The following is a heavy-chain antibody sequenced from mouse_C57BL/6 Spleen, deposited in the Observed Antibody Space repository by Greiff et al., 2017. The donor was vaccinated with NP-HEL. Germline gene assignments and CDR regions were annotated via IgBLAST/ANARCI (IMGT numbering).Heavy chain of an antibody. Sequence: VQLQQPGAELVKPGASVKLSCKASGYTFTSYWMQWVKQRPGQGLEWIGEIDPSDSYTNYNQTFKGKATLTVDTSSSTAYMQLSSLTSEDSAVYYCARRLVDYWGQGTTLTVSS. CDR1: GYTFTSYW. CDR2: IDPSDSYT. V-gene: IGHV1-50*01. J-gene: IGHJ2*01. CDR3: ARRLVDY. D-gene: IGHD3-2*02.